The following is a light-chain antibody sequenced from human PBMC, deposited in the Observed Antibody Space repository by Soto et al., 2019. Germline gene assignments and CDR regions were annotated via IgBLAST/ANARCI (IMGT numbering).Light chain of an antibody. J-gene: IGKJ1*01. CDR2: GAS. CDR3: QQYNNWPPWT. Sequence: EIVMTQSPATLSVSPGERATLSCRASQSVSSNLACYQQKPGQAPRLLIYGASTRATGIPARFSGSGSETEFTLTISSLQSEDFAVYYCQQYNNWPPWTFGQGTKVEIK. V-gene: IGKV3D-15*01. CDR1: QSVSSN.